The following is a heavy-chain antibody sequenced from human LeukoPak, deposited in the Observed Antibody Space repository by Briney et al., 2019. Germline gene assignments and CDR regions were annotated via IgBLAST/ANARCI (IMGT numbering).Heavy chain of an antibody. CDR1: GFTFNSYG. V-gene: IGHV3-30*03. J-gene: IGHJ4*02. CDR3: ARVGGYQLPLDY. CDR2: ISHDGSRK. D-gene: IGHD2-2*01. Sequence: GGSLRLSCAASGFTFNSYGMHWVRQAPGKGLEWVAVISHDGSRKYYADSVKGRFTISRDDSKNTLYLQMNSLRAEDTAVYYCARVGGYQLPLDYWGQGTLVTVSS.